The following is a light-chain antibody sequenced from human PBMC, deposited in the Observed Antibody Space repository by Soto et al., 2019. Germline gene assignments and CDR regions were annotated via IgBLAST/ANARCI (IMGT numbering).Light chain of an antibody. V-gene: IGLV2-14*01. CDR2: DVN. Sequence: QSALTQPASVSGSPGQSITISCTGTISDMGGYNFISWYQHHPGTAPKLVIYDVNNRPSGISYRFSGSKSGNTASLTISGLKAEDAAYYYCASYTRTTTLVFGGGTKLTVL. CDR3: ASYTRTTTLV. CDR1: ISDMGGYNF. J-gene: IGLJ2*01.